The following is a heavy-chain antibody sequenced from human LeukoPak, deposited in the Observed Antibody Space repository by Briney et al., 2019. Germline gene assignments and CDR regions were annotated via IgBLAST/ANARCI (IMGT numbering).Heavy chain of an antibody. CDR1: GYTFTSYD. Sequence: ASVKVSCKASGYTFTSYDINWVRQATGQGLEWMGWMNPNSGNAGYAQKFQGRVSLTRNTSISTAYMELSRLRFEDTAVYYCTRGVTLDVWGQGTTVTVSS. D-gene: IGHD2-21*02. CDR3: TRGVTLDV. J-gene: IGHJ6*02. V-gene: IGHV1-8*01. CDR2: MNPNSGNA.